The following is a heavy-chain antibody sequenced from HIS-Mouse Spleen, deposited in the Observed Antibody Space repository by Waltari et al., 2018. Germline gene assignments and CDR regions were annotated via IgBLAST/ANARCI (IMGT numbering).Heavy chain of an antibody. CDR3: ARDSWAYAIEYFQH. J-gene: IGHJ1*01. D-gene: IGHD2-8*01. CDR2: IYHSGST. Sequence: QVQLQDSGPGLVKPSETLSLTCTVSGYSCTSGYYWGWIRQPPGKGLEWIGSIYHSGSTYYNPSLKSRVTISVDTSKNQFSLKLSSVTAADTAVYYCARDSWAYAIEYFQHWGQGTLVTVSS. V-gene: IGHV4-38-2*02. CDR1: GYSCTSGYY.